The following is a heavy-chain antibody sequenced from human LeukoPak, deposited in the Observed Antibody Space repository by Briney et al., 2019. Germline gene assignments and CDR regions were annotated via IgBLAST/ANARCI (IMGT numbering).Heavy chain of an antibody. J-gene: IGHJ3*02. V-gene: IGHV4-59*01. CDR3: ARDPHYYDSSGYPTPYAFDI. CDR2: IYYSGST. CDR1: GGSISGYY. D-gene: IGHD3-22*01. Sequence: SETLSLTCTVSGGSISGYYWSWIRQPPGKGLEWIGYIYYSGSTNYNPSLKSRVTISVDTSKNQFSLKLSSVTAADTAVYYCARDPHYYDSSGYPTPYAFDIWGQGTMVTVSS.